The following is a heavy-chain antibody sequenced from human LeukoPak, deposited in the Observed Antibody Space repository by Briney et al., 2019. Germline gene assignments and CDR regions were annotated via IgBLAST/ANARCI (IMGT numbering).Heavy chain of an antibody. J-gene: IGHJ4*02. Sequence: ASVNVSCKASGYTFTDSFMHWVRQAPGQGLEWMGWINTDSGATKYAQKFQSRVTVTRDMSISTAFMELSSLRSDDTAVYYCARGPIWPNYYIDYWGQGTLVTVSS. V-gene: IGHV1-2*02. CDR1: GYTFTDSF. CDR2: INTDSGAT. CDR3: ARGPIWPNYYIDY. D-gene: IGHD2-8*01.